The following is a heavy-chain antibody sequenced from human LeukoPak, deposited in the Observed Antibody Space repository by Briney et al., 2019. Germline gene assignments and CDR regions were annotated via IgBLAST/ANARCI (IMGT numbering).Heavy chain of an antibody. CDR3: ARGEAYYDRNGLPGAALDF. D-gene: IGHD3-22*01. CDR2: ISYDGRNE. V-gene: IGHV3-30*04. CDR1: GFTFSNHA. Sequence: TGGSLRLSCTASGFTFSNHALHWVRQAPGKGLEWLTVISYDGRNEYYADSVTGRFTISRDNSKNTVSLQLNSLRVEDAAVYYCARGEAYYDRNGLPGAALDFWGLGTFVTVSS. J-gene: IGHJ3*01.